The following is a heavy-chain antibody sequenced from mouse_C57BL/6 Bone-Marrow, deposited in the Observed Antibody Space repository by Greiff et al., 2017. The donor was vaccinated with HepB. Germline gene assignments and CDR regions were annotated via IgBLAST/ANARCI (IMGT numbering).Heavy chain of an antibody. CDR1: GFTFSSYG. CDR3: ANLYGNWMDY. V-gene: IGHV5-6*01. Sequence: EVQGVESGGDLVKPGGSLKLSCAASGFTFSSYGMSWVRQTPDKRLEWVATISSGGSYTYYPDSVKGRFTISRDNAKNTLYLQMSSLKSEDTAMYYCANLYGNWMDYWGQGTSVTVSS. CDR2: ISSGGSYT. J-gene: IGHJ4*01. D-gene: IGHD2-1*01.